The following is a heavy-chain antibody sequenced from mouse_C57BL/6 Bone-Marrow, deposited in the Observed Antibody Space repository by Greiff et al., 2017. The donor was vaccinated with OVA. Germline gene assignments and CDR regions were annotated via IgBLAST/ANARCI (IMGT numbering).Heavy chain of an antibody. V-gene: IGHV1-4*01. D-gene: IGHD2-3*01. Sequence: VQLQQSGAELARPGASVKMSCKASGYTFTSYTMHWVKQRPGQGLDWIGYINPSSGYTKYNQKFKDKATLTADKSSSTAYMQLSSLTSEDSAVYDCARSGWLLGGDFEVWGTGTTVTVSA. CDR1: GYTFTSYT. J-gene: IGHJ1*03. CDR2: INPSSGYT. CDR3: ARSGWLLGGDFEV.